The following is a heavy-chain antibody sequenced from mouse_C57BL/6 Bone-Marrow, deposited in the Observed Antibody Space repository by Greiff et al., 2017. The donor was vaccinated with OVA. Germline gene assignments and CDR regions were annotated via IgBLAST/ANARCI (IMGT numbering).Heavy chain of an antibody. CDR1: GFTFSDYG. CDR3: ARILPSTGYYYARDY. Sequence: EVMLVESGGGLVKPGGSLKLSCAASGFTFSDYGMHWVRQAPEKGLEWVAYISSGSSTIYYADTVKGRFTISRDNAKNTLFLQMTSLRSEDTAMYYCARILPSTGYYYARDYWGQGTSVTGSS. D-gene: IGHD4-1*02. J-gene: IGHJ4*01. CDR2: ISSGSSTI. V-gene: IGHV5-17*01.